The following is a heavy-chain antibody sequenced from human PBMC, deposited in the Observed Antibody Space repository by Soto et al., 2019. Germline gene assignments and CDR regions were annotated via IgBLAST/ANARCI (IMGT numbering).Heavy chain of an antibody. V-gene: IGHV3-15*01. CDR1: GFTFSNAW. CDR3: SSRYCSSTSCYSVRDY. D-gene: IGHD2-2*01. J-gene: IGHJ4*02. Sequence: EVQLVESGGGLVKPGGSLRLSCAASGFTFSNAWMSWVRQAPGKGLEWVGRIKSKTDGGTTDYAAPVKGRFTISRDDSKNTLYLQMNSLKTEHTAVYYCSSRYCSSTSCYSVRDYWGQGTLVTVSS. CDR2: IKSKTDGGTT.